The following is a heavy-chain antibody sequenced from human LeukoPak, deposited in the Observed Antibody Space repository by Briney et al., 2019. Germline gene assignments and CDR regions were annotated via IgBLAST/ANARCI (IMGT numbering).Heavy chain of an antibody. D-gene: IGHD5-24*01. CDR1: GFTFSSYW. J-gene: IGHJ3*02. V-gene: IGHV3-74*01. Sequence: GGSLRLSCAASGFTFSSYWMHWVRQAPGKGLVWVSHMNSDGSSRTYADSVKGRFTISRDNAKSTLYLQMNSLRAEDTAVYYCARHGSDAFDIWGQGTVVTVSS. CDR2: MNSDGSSR. CDR3: ARHGSDAFDI.